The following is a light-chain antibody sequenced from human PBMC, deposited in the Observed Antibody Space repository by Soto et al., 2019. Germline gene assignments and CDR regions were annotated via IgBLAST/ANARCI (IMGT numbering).Light chain of an antibody. Sequence: SYELTQPPSGSVAPGKTASISCGGNNIGSKGVHWYQQKPGQAPVLVIYSDTDLPPVIPGRFSGSNSANLATLTISRVEAGDEADYYCQVWDSGSAHVVFGGGTKVTVL. CDR1: NIGSKG. V-gene: IGLV3-21*04. CDR2: SDT. J-gene: IGLJ2*01. CDR3: QVWDSGSAHVV.